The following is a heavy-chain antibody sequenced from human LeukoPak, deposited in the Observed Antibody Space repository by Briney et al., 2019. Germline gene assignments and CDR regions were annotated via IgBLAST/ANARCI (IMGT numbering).Heavy chain of an antibody. Sequence: LGGSLRLSCAVSGFTFGNSAMSWVRQAPGKGLEWVSGISGGSGSSSYADSVKGRFTISRDNSKNTLYLQMNSLRAEDTAVYYCAKGRDNWNDGVDYWGQGTLVTVSS. V-gene: IGHV3-23*01. D-gene: IGHD1-1*01. CDR1: GFTFGNSA. CDR2: ISGGSGSS. CDR3: AKGRDNWNDGVDY. J-gene: IGHJ4*02.